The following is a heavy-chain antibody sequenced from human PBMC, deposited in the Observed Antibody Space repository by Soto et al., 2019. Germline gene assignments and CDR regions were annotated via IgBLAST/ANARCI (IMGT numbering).Heavy chain of an antibody. V-gene: IGHV2-70*11. CDR2: IDWDDDK. CDR1: GFSLSTSGMC. J-gene: IGHJ4*02. CDR3: ARTRRGQSRRWIYFDS. D-gene: IGHD6-13*01. Sequence: SGPTLVNPTQTLTLTCTFSGFSLSTSGMCVSWIRQPPGKALEWLARIDWDDDKYYSTSLKTRLTISKDTSKNQVVLTMTNMDPVDTATYYWARTRRGQSRRWIYFDSWGQGTLVTVSS.